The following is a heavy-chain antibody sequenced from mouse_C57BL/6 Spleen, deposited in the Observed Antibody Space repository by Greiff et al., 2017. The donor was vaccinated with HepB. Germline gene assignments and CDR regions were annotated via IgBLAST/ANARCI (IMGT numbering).Heavy chain of an antibody. J-gene: IGHJ4*01. V-gene: IGHV2-4*01. CDR3: AKGAYYSNPYAMDY. D-gene: IGHD2-5*01. CDR1: GFSLTSYG. Sequence: VQLQQSGPGLVQPSQSLSITCTVSGFSLTSYGVHWVRQPPGKGLEWLGVIWSGGSTDYNAAFISRMSISKDNSKSQVFLKMNRLQADDTAIYYCAKGAYYSNPYAMDYWGQGTSVTVSA. CDR2: IWSGGST.